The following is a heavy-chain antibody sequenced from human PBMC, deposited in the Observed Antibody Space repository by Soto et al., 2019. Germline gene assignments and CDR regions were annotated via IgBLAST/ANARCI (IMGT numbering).Heavy chain of an antibody. D-gene: IGHD3-22*01. J-gene: IGHJ4*02. Sequence: QVQLVQSGAEVESPGASVRVSCKASGYTFSNYGISWVRQAPGQGLEWMGWISGYNGNTNYAQKLQDSILMTTDIPTSTAYMELRSLRYDDTAVYYCARDPRTYYYDTTGSPIDFWGQGTLVTVSS. CDR2: ISGYNGNT. CDR1: GYTFSNYG. CDR3: ARDPRTYYYDTTGSPIDF. V-gene: IGHV1-18*01.